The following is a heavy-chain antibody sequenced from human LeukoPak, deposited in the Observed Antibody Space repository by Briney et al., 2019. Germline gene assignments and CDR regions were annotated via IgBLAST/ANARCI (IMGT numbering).Heavy chain of an antibody. D-gene: IGHD3-10*01. Sequence: ASVKVSCKASGYTFTGYYMHWVRQAPGQGLEWMAWINPNSGGTNYAQKFQGRVTMTRDTSISTAYMELSRLRSDDTAVYYCAREVSYGAGFDYWGQGTLVTVSS. V-gene: IGHV1-2*02. J-gene: IGHJ4*02. CDR2: INPNSGGT. CDR3: AREVSYGAGFDY. CDR1: GYTFTGYY.